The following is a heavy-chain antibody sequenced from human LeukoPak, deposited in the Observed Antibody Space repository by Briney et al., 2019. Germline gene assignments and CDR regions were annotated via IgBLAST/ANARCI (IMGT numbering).Heavy chain of an antibody. V-gene: IGHV2-70*11. CDR2: IDWGDDK. J-gene: IGHJ4*02. Sequence: SGPALVKPTQTLTLTCTFSGFSLSTSGMCVSWIRQPPGKALEWLARIDWGDDKYYSTSLKTRLTISKDTSKNQVVLTMTNMDPVDTATYYCARTTYYYDSSGYYSKPFDYWGQGTLVTVSS. CDR3: ARTTYYYDSSGYYSKPFDY. D-gene: IGHD3-22*01. CDR1: GFSLSTSGMC.